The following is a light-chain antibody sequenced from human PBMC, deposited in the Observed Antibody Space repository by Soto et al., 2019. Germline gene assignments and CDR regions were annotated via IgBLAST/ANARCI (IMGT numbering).Light chain of an antibody. CDR1: QSISVH. CDR2: AAS. V-gene: IGKV1-39*01. CDR3: QQSYITPYT. J-gene: IGKJ2*01. Sequence: DMQMTQSPSSLSASVGDTVTITYRASQSISVHLNWYQQKPGKVPKLLIYAASNLQSGVPSRFSGSGSETDFALSISRLQPEDFATYYCQQSYITPYTFGQGTKLEIK.